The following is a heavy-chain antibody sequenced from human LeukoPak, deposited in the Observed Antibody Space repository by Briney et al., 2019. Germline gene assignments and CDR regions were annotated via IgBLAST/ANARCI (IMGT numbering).Heavy chain of an antibody. CDR1: GYTFTGYY. Sequence: ASVKVSCKASGYTFTGYYMHWVRQAPGQGLESMGWINPNSGGTNYAQKFQGRVTMTRDTSISTAYMELSRLRSDDTAVCYCARKRGYSGYDKNWFDPWGQGTLVTVSS. D-gene: IGHD5-12*01. CDR2: INPNSGGT. CDR3: ARKRGYSGYDKNWFDP. J-gene: IGHJ5*02. V-gene: IGHV1-2*02.